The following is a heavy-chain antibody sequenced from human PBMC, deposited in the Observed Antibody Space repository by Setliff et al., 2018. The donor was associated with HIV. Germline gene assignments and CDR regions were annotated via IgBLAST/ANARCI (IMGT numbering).Heavy chain of an antibody. CDR2: IYPKSGDT. Sequence: GASVKVSCKASGYTFTDYYMHWMRQAPGRGLEWMGWIYPKSGDTNYEQKFQGRVTLTRDTSISTAYMVLSRLRSDDTAVYYCARSGSSSPYYFDYWGQGTLVTVSS. D-gene: IGHD6-6*01. CDR1: GYTFTDYY. V-gene: IGHV1-2*02. J-gene: IGHJ4*02. CDR3: ARSGSSSPYYFDY.